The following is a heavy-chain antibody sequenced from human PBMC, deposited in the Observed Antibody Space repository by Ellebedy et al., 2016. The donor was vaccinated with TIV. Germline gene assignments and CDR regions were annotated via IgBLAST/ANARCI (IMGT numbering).Heavy chain of an antibody. V-gene: IGHV1-2*02. Sequence: ASVKVSXXASGYTFTGYYMHWVRQAPGQGLEWMGWINPNSGGTNYAQKFQGRVTMTRDTSISTAYMELSSLRSEDTAVYYCARGPYSSSWYDFSPKYYYYGMDVWGQGTTVTVSS. CDR1: GYTFTGYY. CDR2: INPNSGGT. CDR3: ARGPYSSSWYDFSPKYYYYGMDV. D-gene: IGHD6-13*01. J-gene: IGHJ6*02.